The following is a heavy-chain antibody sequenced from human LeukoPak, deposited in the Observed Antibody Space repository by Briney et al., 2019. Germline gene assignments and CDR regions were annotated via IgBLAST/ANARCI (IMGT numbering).Heavy chain of an antibody. CDR1: GFTFSSYE. V-gene: IGHV3-48*03. J-gene: IGHJ2*01. CDR3: AREPYYPRYFDI. CDR2: ISSSGSTI. Sequence: GGSLRLSCAASGFTFSSYEMNWVRQAPGKGLEWVSYISSSGSTIYYADSVKGRFTISRDNAKNSLYLQMNSLRAEDTAVYYCAREPYYPRYFDIWGRGTLVTVSS. D-gene: IGHD2-21*01.